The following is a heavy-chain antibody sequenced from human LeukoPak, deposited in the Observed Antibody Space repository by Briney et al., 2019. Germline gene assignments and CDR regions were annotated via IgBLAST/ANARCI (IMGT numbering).Heavy chain of an antibody. Sequence: PGGSLRLSCAASGFTFSSYAMSWVRQAPGKGLEWVSTTSGSGGNTDYADSVKGRFTISRDNSKNTLYLQLNSLGAEDTAVYYCAKHGSAYSSGWYAIDSWGQGTLVTVSS. D-gene: IGHD6-19*01. J-gene: IGHJ4*02. CDR3: AKHGSAYSSGWYAIDS. CDR2: TSGSGGNT. CDR1: GFTFSSYA. V-gene: IGHV3-23*01.